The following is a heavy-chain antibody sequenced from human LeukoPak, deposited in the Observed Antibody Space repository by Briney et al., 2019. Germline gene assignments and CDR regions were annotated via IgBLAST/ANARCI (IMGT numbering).Heavy chain of an antibody. D-gene: IGHD3-10*01. Sequence: GGSLRLSCAASGFTFNNYAMNWVRQTPGKGLEWVSVISDSGESTYYADSVKGRFTISRDNSKSTLYLQMNSLRADDTAVYYCARERTPKPYYGSGDYDRYFENWGQGTVVTVSS. V-gene: IGHV3-23*01. J-gene: IGHJ4*02. CDR2: ISDSGEST. CDR1: GFTFNNYA. CDR3: ARERTPKPYYGSGDYDRYFEN.